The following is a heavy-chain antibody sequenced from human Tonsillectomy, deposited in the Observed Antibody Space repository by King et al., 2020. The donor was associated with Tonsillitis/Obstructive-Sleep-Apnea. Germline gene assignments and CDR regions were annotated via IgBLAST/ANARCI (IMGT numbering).Heavy chain of an antibody. D-gene: IGHD2-15*01. CDR3: ARFRSGSDGGVVAATPDY. CDR1: GYSFTNYW. J-gene: IGHJ4*02. V-gene: IGHV5-51*03. CDR2: IYPGDSNT. Sequence: QLVQSGAEVKKPGESLKISCKGSGYSFTNYWIAWVRQMPERGLEWMGIIYPGDSNTKYSPSFQGQVTISADKSISTAYLQWSSLKASDTAMYYCARFRSGSDGGVVAATPDYWGQGTLVTVSS.